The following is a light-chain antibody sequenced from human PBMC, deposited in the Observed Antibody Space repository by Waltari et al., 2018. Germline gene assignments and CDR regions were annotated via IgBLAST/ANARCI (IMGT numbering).Light chain of an antibody. CDR3: QQYSSSPRT. J-gene: IGKJ1*01. CDR2: GAS. Sequence: EIVLTQSPGTLSLSPGEGATLSCRASLSVSSNYLAWYQQKPGQAPRLLIYGASFRATGIPDRFSGSGSGTDFSLIISRLEPEDFVVYYCQQYSSSPRTFGQGTKVEIK. CDR1: LSVSSNY. V-gene: IGKV3-20*01.